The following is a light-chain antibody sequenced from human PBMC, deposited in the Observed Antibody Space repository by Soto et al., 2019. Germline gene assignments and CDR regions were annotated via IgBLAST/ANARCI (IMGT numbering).Light chain of an antibody. V-gene: IGLV2-8*01. CDR1: SSDVGGYNY. CDR2: EVN. J-gene: IGLJ1*01. CDR3: SSYVGTKSYV. Sequence: QSALTQPPSASGSPEQSVTISCTGTSSDVGGYNYVSWYQQYPGKAPQLVIYEVNKRPSGVPDRFSGSKSGNTASLTVFGLQAEDEADYYCSSYVGTKSYVFGTGTKVTVL.